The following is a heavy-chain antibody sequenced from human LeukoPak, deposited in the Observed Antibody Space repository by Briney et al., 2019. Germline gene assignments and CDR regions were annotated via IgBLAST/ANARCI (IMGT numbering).Heavy chain of an antibody. J-gene: IGHJ5*02. CDR2: ISYDGSNK. V-gene: IGHV3-30*03. CDR3: ARVSPGSSWRYYDL. D-gene: IGHD3-10*01. Sequence: PGGSLRLSCAASGFTFSSSGMHWVRQAPGKGLEWVSVISYDGSNKYYADSVKGRFTISRDNSKNTLYLQMNSLRAGDTAVYYCARVSPGSSWRYYDLWGQGTLVTVSS. CDR1: GFTFSSSG.